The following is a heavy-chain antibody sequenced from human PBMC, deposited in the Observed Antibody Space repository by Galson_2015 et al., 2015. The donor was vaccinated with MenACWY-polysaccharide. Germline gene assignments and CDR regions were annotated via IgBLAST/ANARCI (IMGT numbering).Heavy chain of an antibody. CDR2: MNPNSGNT. V-gene: IGHV1-8*01. D-gene: IGHD4/OR15-4a*01. Sequence: SVKVSCKASGYTFSSYDINWVRQATGQRLEWIGWMNPNSGNTGYAQKFQGRVTMTRNTSISTAYMELSSLTSEDTAVYYCARGRRDSVVGAPAAALLDYWGQGILVTVSS. CDR3: ARGRRDSVVGAPAAALLDY. CDR1: GYTFSSYD. J-gene: IGHJ4*02.